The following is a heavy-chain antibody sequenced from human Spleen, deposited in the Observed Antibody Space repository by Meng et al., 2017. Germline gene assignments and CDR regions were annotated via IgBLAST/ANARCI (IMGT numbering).Heavy chain of an antibody. V-gene: IGHV3-11*04. CDR2: ISSLDTVI. Sequence: GESLKISCAASGFTFSDYYMSWIRQAPGKGLECVSYISSLDTVIYYADSVKGRFTISRDNAKNSLYLQMNSLRAEDTAVYYCARGTYDSGSYPFDYWGQGTLVTVSS. J-gene: IGHJ4*02. CDR3: ARGTYDSGSYPFDY. CDR1: GFTFSDYY. D-gene: IGHD3-10*01.